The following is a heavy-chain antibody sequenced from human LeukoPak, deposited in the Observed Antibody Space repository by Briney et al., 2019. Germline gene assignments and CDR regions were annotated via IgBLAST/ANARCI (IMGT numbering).Heavy chain of an antibody. D-gene: IGHD3-22*01. Sequence: PGGSLRLSCAASGFTFSNYWMHWVRQAPGKGLVWVSRINPDGSSTSYADSVQGRFTISRDNAKNSLFLQMNSLRAEDTAVYYCAREGYYYDSSGYYYGVFDYWGQGTLVTVSS. CDR1: GFTFSNYW. CDR3: AREGYYYDSSGYYYGVFDY. J-gene: IGHJ4*02. V-gene: IGHV3-74*01. CDR2: INPDGSST.